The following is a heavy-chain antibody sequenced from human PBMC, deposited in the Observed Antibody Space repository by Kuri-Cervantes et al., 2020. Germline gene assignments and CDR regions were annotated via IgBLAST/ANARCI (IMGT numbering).Heavy chain of an antibody. CDR2: IWYDGSNK. Sequence: GESLKISCAASGFTFSSYGMHWVRQAPGKGLEWVAVIWYDGSNKYYADSVKGRFTISRDNSENTLYLQMNSLRAEDTAVYYCAREWDPDTAMVNGGAFDIWGQGTMVTVSS. CDR1: GFTFSSYG. V-gene: IGHV3-33*08. D-gene: IGHD5-18*01. J-gene: IGHJ3*02. CDR3: AREWDPDTAMVNGGAFDI.